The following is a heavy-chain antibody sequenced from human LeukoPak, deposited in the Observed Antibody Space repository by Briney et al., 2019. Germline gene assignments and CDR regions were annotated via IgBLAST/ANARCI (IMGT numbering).Heavy chain of an antibody. CDR1: GFTSSNYW. D-gene: IGHD6-19*01. CDR2: IKQDGSEK. Sequence: GGSLRLSCAASGFTSSNYWMNWVRQAPGKGLEWVANIKQDGSEKNYVDSVMGRFTISRDTAKNSLYLQMNSLRAEDTAVYYCARGRGGSGWYEFDYWGQGTLVTVSS. CDR3: ARGRGGSGWYEFDY. J-gene: IGHJ4*02. V-gene: IGHV3-7*01.